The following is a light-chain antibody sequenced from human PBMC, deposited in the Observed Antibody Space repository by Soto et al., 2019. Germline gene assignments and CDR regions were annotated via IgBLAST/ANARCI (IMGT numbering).Light chain of an antibody. CDR1: ISNIGAGYN. J-gene: IGLJ2*01. CDR3: QSYDSSASKV. Sequence: QSVLTQPPSVSGAPGQRVTISCAGDISNIGAGYNVHWYQLLPGSAPKLLIFDNTNRPSGVPDRFSGSKSGTSASLAITGLQAEDEADYYCQSYDSSASKVFGGGTKATVL. CDR2: DNT. V-gene: IGLV1-40*01.